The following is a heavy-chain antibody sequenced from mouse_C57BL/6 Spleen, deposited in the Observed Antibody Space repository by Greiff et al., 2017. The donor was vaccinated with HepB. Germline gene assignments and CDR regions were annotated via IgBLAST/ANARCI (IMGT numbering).Heavy chain of an antibody. Sequence: QVQLQQSGAELVRPGTSVKVSCKASGYAFTNYLIEWVKQRPGQGLEWIGVINPGSGGTNYNEKFKGKATLTVDKSSSTAYMQLSSLTSEDSAVYYCARGYYYGSSYRYFDVWGTGTTVTVSS. J-gene: IGHJ1*03. CDR1: GYAFTNYL. V-gene: IGHV1-54*01. D-gene: IGHD1-1*01. CDR3: ARGYYYGSSYRYFDV. CDR2: INPGSGGT.